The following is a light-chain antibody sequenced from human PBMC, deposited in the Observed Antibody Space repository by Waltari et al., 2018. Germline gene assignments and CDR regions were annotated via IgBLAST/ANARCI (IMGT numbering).Light chain of an antibody. V-gene: IGLV1-47*01. J-gene: IGLJ2*01. CDR2: RNN. Sequence: QSVLTQPPSASGTPGQRVTISCSGSCSNIGSNSVYWYQQLPGTAPKLLIYRNNQRPSGVPDRFSGSKSGTAASLAISGLRSEDEADYYCAAWDDSLSGVVFGGGTKLTVL. CDR1: CSNIGSNS. CDR3: AAWDDSLSGVV.